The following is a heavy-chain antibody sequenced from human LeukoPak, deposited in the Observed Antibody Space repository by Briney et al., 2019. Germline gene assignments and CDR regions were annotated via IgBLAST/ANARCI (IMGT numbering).Heavy chain of an antibody. CDR2: IYYSGST. Sequence: SETLSLTCTVSGGSISSSSYYWGWIRQPPGKGLEWIGSIYYSGSTNYNPSLKSRVTISVDTSKNQFSLKLSSVTAADTAAYYCARGAAYDYVWGSYRPDSYYFDYWGQGTLVTVSS. D-gene: IGHD3-16*02. V-gene: IGHV4-39*07. CDR1: GGSISSSSYY. CDR3: ARGAAYDYVWGSYRPDSYYFDY. J-gene: IGHJ4*02.